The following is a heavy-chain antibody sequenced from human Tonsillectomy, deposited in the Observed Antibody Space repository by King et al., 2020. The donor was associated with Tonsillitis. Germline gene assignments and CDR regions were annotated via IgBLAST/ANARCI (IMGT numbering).Heavy chain of an antibody. V-gene: IGHV3-20*01. Sequence: DVQLVESGGGVVRPGGSLRVSCAASGLNFDDYGMSWVRQAPGKGLEWVSGISWNGGTTGYADFVKVRFTISRDNAKNSLHLKMNSLKAEDTALYHCARAGIAAFYDYYYMDVWGKGTTVTVSS. CDR2: ISWNGGTT. CDR1: GLNFDDYG. D-gene: IGHD6-13*01. J-gene: IGHJ6*03. CDR3: ARAGIAAFYDYYYMDV.